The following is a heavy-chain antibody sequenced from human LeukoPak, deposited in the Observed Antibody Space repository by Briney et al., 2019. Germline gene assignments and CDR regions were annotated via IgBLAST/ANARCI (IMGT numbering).Heavy chain of an antibody. J-gene: IGHJ1*01. V-gene: IGHV1-8*01. CDR2: MNPNSGNT. D-gene: IGHD3-22*01. CDR3: ARGSSPYYYDSSGSKYFQH. Sequence: ASVKVSCKASGYTFTSYDINWVRQATGQGLEWMGWMNPNSGNTGYAQKFQGRVTMTRDTSISTAYMELSRLRSDDTAVYYCARGSSPYYYDSSGSKYFQHWGQGTLVTVSS. CDR1: GYTFTSYD.